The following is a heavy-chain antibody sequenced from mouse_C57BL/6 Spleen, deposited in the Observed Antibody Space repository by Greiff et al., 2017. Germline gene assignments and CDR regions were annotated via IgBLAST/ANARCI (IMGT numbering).Heavy chain of an antibody. D-gene: IGHD2-4*01. V-gene: IGHV5-12*01. CDR3: ARQHDDYYFDY. CDR2: ISNGGGST. Sequence: EVKLMESGGGLVQPGGSLKLSCAASGFTFSDYYMYWVRQTPEKRLEWVAYISNGGGSTYYPDTVKGRFTISRDNAKNTLYLQMSRLKSEDTAMYYWARQHDDYYFDYWGQGTTLTVSS. J-gene: IGHJ2*01. CDR1: GFTFSDYY.